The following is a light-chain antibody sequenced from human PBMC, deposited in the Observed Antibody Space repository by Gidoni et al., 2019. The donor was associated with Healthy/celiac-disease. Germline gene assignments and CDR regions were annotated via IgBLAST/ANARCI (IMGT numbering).Light chain of an antibody. J-gene: IGKJ1*01. CDR2: DAS. CDR3: QQRSNWPPAT. CDR1: QSVSSY. V-gene: IGKV3-11*01. Sequence: ELVLTQSPATLSLSPGERATLSCRASQSVSSYLAWYQQKPGQAPRLLIYDASNRATGIPARFSGSGSWTDFILTISSLEPADFSVYYCQQRSNWPPATFGQGTKVEIK.